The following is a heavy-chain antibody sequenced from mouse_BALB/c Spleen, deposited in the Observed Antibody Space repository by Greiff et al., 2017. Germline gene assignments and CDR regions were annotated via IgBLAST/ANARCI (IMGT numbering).Heavy chain of an antibody. Sequence: EVQGVESGGGLVKPGGSLKLSCAASGFTFSSYAMSWVRQSPEKRLEWVAEISSGGSYTYYPDTVTGRFTISRDNAKNTLYLEMSSLRSEDTAMYYCARSDDGSYAMDYWGQGTSVTVSS. V-gene: IGHV5-9-4*01. D-gene: IGHD1-2*01. CDR3: ARSDDGSYAMDY. CDR2: ISSGGSYT. CDR1: GFTFSSYA. J-gene: IGHJ4*01.